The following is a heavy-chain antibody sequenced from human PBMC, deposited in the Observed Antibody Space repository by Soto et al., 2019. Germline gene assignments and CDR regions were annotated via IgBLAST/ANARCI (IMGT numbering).Heavy chain of an antibody. J-gene: IGHJ4*02. CDR1: GGSISSGGYY. CDR3: ARGLEGYDYVWGSYRYGPLDY. V-gene: IGHV4-31*03. D-gene: IGHD3-16*02. CDR2: IYYSGSN. Sequence: QVQLQESGPGLVKPSQTLSLTCTVSGGSISSGGYYWSWIRQHPGKGLEWIGYIYYSGSNYYNPSLKSRVTISVDTFKNQFSLMLSSVTAADTAVYYCARGLEGYDYVWGSYRYGPLDYWGQGTLVTVSS.